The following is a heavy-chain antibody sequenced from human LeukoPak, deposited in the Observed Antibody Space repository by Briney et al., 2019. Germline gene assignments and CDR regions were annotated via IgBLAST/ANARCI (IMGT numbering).Heavy chain of an antibody. CDR3: ARDRGSGSYVPDAFDI. CDR1: GFTFSSYG. Sequence: PGGSLRLSCAASGFTFSSYGMHWVRQAPGKGLEWVAVIWYDGSNKYYADSVKGRFTISRDNSKNTLYLQMNSLRAEDTAVYYCARDRGSGSYVPDAFDIWGQGTMVTVSS. D-gene: IGHD1-26*01. CDR2: IWYDGSNK. V-gene: IGHV3-33*01. J-gene: IGHJ3*02.